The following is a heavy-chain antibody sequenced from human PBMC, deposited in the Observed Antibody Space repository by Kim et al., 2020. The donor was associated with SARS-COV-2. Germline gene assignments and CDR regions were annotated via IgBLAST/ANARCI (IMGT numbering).Heavy chain of an antibody. Sequence: AQKLQGRVTLTTETSTSKAYMNLRSLTSDDTAVYYCARTTTNYEGNAFDIWGQGTMVTVSS. CDR3: ARTTTNYEGNAFDI. D-gene: IGHD1-7*01. J-gene: IGHJ3*02. V-gene: IGHV1-18*01.